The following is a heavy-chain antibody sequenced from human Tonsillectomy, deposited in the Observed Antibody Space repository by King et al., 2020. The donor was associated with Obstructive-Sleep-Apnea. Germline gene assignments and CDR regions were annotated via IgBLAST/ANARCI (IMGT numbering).Heavy chain of an antibody. CDR3: ARGGTRTFVDS. V-gene: IGHV1-3*01. Sequence: QLVQSGAEVKKPGASVKVSCKASGYTFTDYAIHWVRQAPGQRLEWMGWINAGNGNTEYSQKFQDRVAITRETSASTAYMELSSLRAEDTAVYYCARGGTRTFVDSWGHGPLVTVSS. D-gene: IGHD3-16*02. CDR1: GYTFTDYA. J-gene: IGHJ5*01. CDR2: INAGNGNT.